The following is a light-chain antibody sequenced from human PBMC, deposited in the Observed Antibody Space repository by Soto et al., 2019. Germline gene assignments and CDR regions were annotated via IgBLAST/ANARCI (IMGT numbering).Light chain of an antibody. Sequence: EIVMTQSPATLSVSPGERGTPSSSPSQTVSSNFLAWYQQKPGQAPRLLIFDASTRATGIPPTFTGSGSGTDFTLTISSLQPEDFAVYYCQQHGSSPPISFGQGTRLEIK. CDR1: QTVSSNF. V-gene: IGKV3-20*01. J-gene: IGKJ5*01. CDR2: DAS. CDR3: QQHGSSPPIS.